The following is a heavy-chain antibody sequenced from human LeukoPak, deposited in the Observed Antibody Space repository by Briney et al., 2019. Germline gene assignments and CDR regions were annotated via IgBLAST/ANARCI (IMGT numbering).Heavy chain of an antibody. V-gene: IGHV3-66*01. CDR1: GFTVSGNY. J-gene: IGHJ6*02. D-gene: IGHD1-14*01. CDR2: ISSDGTT. Sequence: GGSLRLSCAASGFTVSGNYISWVRQAPGKGLEWVSLISSDGTTYYADPVKGRFTISRDDSKNTVHLQMNSLRPEDAALYYCARDVPPYLTSPWGLDVWGQGTTVIVSS. CDR3: ARDVPPYLTSPWGLDV.